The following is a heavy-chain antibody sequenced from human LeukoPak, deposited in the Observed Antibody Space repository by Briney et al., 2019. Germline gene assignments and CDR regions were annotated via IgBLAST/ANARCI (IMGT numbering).Heavy chain of an antibody. CDR1: GGSISSYY. Sequence: SETLSLTCTVSGGSISSYYWSWIRQPPGKGLEWSGYIYYSGSTNYTPSLKSRVTISVDTSKNQFSRKLSSVTAADTAVYYCASDSSSLFLHWGQGTLVTVSS. CDR2: IYYSGST. CDR3: ASDSSSLFLH. D-gene: IGHD6-13*01. V-gene: IGHV4-59*01. J-gene: IGHJ4*02.